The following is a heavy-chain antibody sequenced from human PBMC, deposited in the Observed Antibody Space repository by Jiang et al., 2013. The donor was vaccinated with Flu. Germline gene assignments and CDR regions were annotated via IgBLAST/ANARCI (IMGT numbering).Heavy chain of an antibody. CDR1: GFSLSTSGVG. V-gene: IGHV2-5*02. CDR3: AHRRDSSSFRNWFDP. Sequence: KPTQTLTLTCTFSGFSLSTSGVGVGWIRQPPGKALEWLALIYWDDDKRYSPSLKSRLTITKDTSKNQVVLTMTNMDPVDTATYYCAHRRDSSSFRNWFDPWGQGTLVTVSS. CDR2: IYWDDDK. J-gene: IGHJ5*02. D-gene: IGHD6-13*01.